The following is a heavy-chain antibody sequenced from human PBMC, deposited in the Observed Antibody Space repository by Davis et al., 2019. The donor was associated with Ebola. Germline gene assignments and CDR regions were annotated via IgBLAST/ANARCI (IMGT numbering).Heavy chain of an antibody. CDR3: ARDPPVSMGSDAFDV. CDR2: LSWNSDSI. D-gene: IGHD2-8*01. V-gene: IGHV3-9*01. CDR1: GFTFDDYA. J-gene: IGHJ3*01. Sequence: PGGSLRLSCAASGFTFDDYALHWVRQAPGKGLEWVTSLSWNSDSIGYADSVKGRFTISRDNAKNSLYLQMNSLRDEDTAVYYCARDPPVSMGSDAFDVWGRGTMVTVSS.